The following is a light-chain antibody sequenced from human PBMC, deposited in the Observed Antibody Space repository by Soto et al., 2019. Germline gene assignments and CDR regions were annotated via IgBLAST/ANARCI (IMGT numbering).Light chain of an antibody. CDR2: DVS. Sequence: QSALTQPRSVSGSPGQSVTISCTGTSSDIGGYKYVSWYQQHPGKAPKLIICDVSQRPSGVPERFSGSKSGNTASLTISGLQAEDEADYYCCSYAGSYTLLFGGGTKLTV. CDR3: CSYAGSYTLL. V-gene: IGLV2-11*01. CDR1: SSDIGGYKY. J-gene: IGLJ2*01.